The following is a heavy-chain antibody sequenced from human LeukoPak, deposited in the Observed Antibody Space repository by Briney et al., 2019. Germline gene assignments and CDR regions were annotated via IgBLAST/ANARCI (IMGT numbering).Heavy chain of an antibody. D-gene: IGHD3-22*01. J-gene: IGHJ4*02. CDR2: INPNSGGT. CDR1: GYTFTGYY. CDR3: ARDKDYYDSSGYYYVLDY. V-gene: IGHV1-2*02. Sequence: ASVKVSCKAPGYTFTGYYMHWVRQAPGQGLEWMGWINPNSGGTNYAQKFQGRVTMTRDTSISTAYMELSRLRSDDTAVYYCARDKDYYDSSGYYYVLDYWGQGTLVTVSS.